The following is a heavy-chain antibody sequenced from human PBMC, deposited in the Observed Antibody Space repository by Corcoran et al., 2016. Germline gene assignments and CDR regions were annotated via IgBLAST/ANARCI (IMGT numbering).Heavy chain of an antibody. V-gene: IGHV3-30*18. CDR3: AKDGIVGATGGYYFDY. D-gene: IGHD1-26*01. CDR1: GFTFSSYG. CDR2: ISYDGSNK. J-gene: IGHJ4*02. Sequence: QVQLVESGGGVVQPGRSLRLSCVASGFTFSSYGMHWVRQAPGKGLEWVAVISYDGSNKYYADSVKGRFTISRDNSKNTLYLQMNSLRAEDTAVYYCAKDGIVGATGGYYFDYWGQGTLVTVSS.